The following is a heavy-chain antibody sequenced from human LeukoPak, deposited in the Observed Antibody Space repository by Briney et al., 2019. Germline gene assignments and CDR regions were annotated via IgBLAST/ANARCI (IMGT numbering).Heavy chain of an antibody. CDR1: GFTFSSYS. D-gene: IGHD1-26*01. CDR2: ISNSGSTI. V-gene: IGHV3-48*01. Sequence: GGSLRLSCAASGFTFSSYSMSWVRQAPGKGLEWVSYISNSGSTIYYADSVKGRFTISRDIAKSSLYLQMNSLRAEDTAVYYCVRKTSGSYGYFDYWGQGTLVTVSS. CDR3: VRKTSGSYGYFDY. J-gene: IGHJ4*02.